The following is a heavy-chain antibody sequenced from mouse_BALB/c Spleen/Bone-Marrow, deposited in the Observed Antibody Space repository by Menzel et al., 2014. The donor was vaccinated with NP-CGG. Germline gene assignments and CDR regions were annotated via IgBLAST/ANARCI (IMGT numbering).Heavy chain of an antibody. Sequence: QVQLQQSGPGLVQPSQSLSITCTVSGFSLTNYGVHWVRQSPGKGLEWLGVIWTGGSTDNNAAFISRLSISKDNSKSQVFFKMNSLQANDTAIYYCARRYDASYALDYWGQGTSVTVSS. CDR2: IWTGGST. CDR3: ARRYDASYALDY. D-gene: IGHD2-14*01. V-gene: IGHV2-2*02. J-gene: IGHJ4*01. CDR1: GFSLTNYG.